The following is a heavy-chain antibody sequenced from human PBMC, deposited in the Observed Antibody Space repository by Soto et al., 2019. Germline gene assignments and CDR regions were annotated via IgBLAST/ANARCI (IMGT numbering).Heavy chain of an antibody. J-gene: IGHJ6*03. D-gene: IGHD3-9*01. CDR2: IKQDGSEK. V-gene: IGHV3-7*01. CDR1: GFTFSSYW. Sequence: EVQLVESGGGLVQPGGSLRLSCAASGFTFSSYWMSWVRQAPGKGLEWVANIKQDGSEKYYVDSVKGRFTISGDNAKNSLYLQMNSLRAEDTAVYYCARDESYYDILTGYYNSGYMDVWGKGTTVTVSS. CDR3: ARDESYYDILTGYYNSGYMDV.